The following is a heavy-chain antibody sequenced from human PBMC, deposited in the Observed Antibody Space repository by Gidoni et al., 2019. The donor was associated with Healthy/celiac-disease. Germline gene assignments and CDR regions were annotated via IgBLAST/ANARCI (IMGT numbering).Heavy chain of an antibody. Sequence: QVQLVESGGGVVQPGRSLRLSCAASGFTFSSYGMHWVRRAPGTGLEWVAVIWYDGSNKYYADSVKGRFTISRDNSKNTLYLQRNSLRAEDTAVYYCARDSNGGVGRRYCSGGSCYRYYYYGMDVWGQGTTVTVSS. CDR2: IWYDGSNK. V-gene: IGHV3-33*01. CDR1: GFTFSSYG. D-gene: IGHD2-15*01. J-gene: IGHJ6*02. CDR3: ARDSNGGVGRRYCSGGSCYRYYYYGMDV.